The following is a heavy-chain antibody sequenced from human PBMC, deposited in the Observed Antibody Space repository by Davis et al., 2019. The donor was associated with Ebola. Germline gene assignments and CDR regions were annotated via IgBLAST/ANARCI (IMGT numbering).Heavy chain of an antibody. J-gene: IGHJ4*02. D-gene: IGHD5/OR15-5a*01. CDR1: DGSISGSRYF. Sequence: MPSETLSLTCTVSDGSISGSRYFWGWIRQPPGKGLESIGTIYSSGSAYYSSSFKSRVTISLDTSKNQLSLKLNSVAAADTAVYFCARAIAVSTHIDSWGQGTLVTVSS. CDR2: IYSSGSA. V-gene: IGHV4-39*01. CDR3: ARAIAVSTHIDS.